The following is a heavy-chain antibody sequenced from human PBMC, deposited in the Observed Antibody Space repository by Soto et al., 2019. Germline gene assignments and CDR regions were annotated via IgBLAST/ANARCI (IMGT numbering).Heavy chain of an antibody. Sequence: PSETLSLTCAVYGGSFSGYYCSWIRQPPGKGLEWIGEINHSGSTNYNPSLKSRVTISVDTSKNQFSLKLSSVTAADTAVYYCARASSNLYYYYGMDVWGQGTTVTVSS. CDR1: GGSFSGYY. D-gene: IGHD4-4*01. CDR2: INHSGST. J-gene: IGHJ6*02. V-gene: IGHV4-34*01. CDR3: ARASSNLYYYYGMDV.